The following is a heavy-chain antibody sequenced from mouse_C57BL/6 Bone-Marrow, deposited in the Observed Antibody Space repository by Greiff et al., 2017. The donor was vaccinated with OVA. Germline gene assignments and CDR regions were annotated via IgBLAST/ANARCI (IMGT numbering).Heavy chain of an antibody. CDR2: IDPENGDT. CDR3: TTKSNYCYAMDY. CDR1: GFNIKDDY. Sequence: VHVKQSGAELVRPGASVKLSCTASGFNIKDDYMHWVKQRPEQGLEWIGWIDPENGDTEYASKFQGKATITADTSSNTAYLQLSSLTSEDTAVYYCTTKSNYCYAMDYWGQGTSVTVSS. V-gene: IGHV14-4*01. D-gene: IGHD2-5*01. J-gene: IGHJ4*01.